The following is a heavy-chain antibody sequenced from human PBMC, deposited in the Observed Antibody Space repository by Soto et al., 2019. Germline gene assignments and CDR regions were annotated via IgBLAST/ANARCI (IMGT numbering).Heavy chain of an antibody. D-gene: IGHD2-2*01. CDR1: GGSISSSSYY. CDR3: ARPLVVPAAMSGSDALDI. V-gene: IGHV4-39*01. Sequence: QLQLQESGPGLVKPSETLSLTCTVSGGSISSSSYYWGWIRQPPGKGLEWIGSIYYSGSTYYNPSLKSRVTISVDTSKNKFSLKLSSVTAADTAVYYCARPLVVPAAMSGSDALDIWGQGTMGTVSS. J-gene: IGHJ3*02. CDR2: IYYSGST.